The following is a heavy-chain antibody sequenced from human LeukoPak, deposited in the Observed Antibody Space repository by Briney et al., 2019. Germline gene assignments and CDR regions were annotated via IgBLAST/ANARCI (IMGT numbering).Heavy chain of an antibody. Sequence: ASVKVSCKASGYTFTSYGISWVRQAPGQGLEWVGWISAYNGNTNYAQKLQGRVTMTTDTSTSTAYMELRSLRSDDTAVYYCARGVGKLTYYMEFDYWGQGTLVTVSS. CDR3: ARGVGKLTYYMEFDY. CDR2: ISAYNGNT. D-gene: IGHD3-10*01. V-gene: IGHV1-18*01. J-gene: IGHJ4*02. CDR1: GYTFTSYG.